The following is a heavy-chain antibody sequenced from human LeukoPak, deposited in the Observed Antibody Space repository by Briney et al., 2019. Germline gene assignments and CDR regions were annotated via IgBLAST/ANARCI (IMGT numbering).Heavy chain of an antibody. V-gene: IGHV1-69*04. Sequence: SVKVSCKASGGTFSSYAISWVRQAPGQGLEWMGRIIPILGIANYAQKFQGRVTITADKSTSTAYMELSSLRAEDTAVYYCARGVGYSHCLGPGGDYFDYWGQGTLVTVSS. D-gene: IGHD5-18*01. CDR3: ARGVGYSHCLGPGGDYFDY. CDR2: IIPILGIA. J-gene: IGHJ4*02. CDR1: GGTFSSYA.